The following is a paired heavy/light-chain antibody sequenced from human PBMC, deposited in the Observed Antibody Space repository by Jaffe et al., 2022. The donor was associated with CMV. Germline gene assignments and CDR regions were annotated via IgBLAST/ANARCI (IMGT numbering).Heavy chain of an antibody. CDR1: GYTFTSYG. J-gene: IGHJ5*02. V-gene: IGHV1-18*01. CDR2: ISAYNGNT. D-gene: IGHD3-3*01. Sequence: QVQLVQSGAEVKKPGASVKVSCKASGYTFTSYGISWVRQAPGQGLEWMGWISAYNGNTNYAQKLQGRVTMTTDTSTSTAYMELRSLRSDDTAVYYCARADTRSIFGVVLYNWFDPWGQGTLVTVSS. CDR3: ARADTRSIFGVVLYNWFDP.
Light chain of an antibody. J-gene: IGKJ4*01. CDR2: GAS. V-gene: IGKV3-15*01. CDR3: QQYNNWPVT. Sequence: EIVMTQSPATLSVSPGERATLSCRASQSVSSNLAWYQQKPGQAPRLLIYGASTRATGIPARFSGSGSGTEFTLTISSLQSEDFAVYYCQQYNNWPVTFGGGTKVEIK. CDR1: QSVSSN.